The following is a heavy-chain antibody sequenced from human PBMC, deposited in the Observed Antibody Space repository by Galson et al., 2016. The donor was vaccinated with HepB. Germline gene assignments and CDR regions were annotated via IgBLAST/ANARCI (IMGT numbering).Heavy chain of an antibody. CDR2: INSDGSGT. D-gene: IGHD3-16*01. V-gene: IGHV3-74*01. CDR3: ARVYDYVWVGSHFDY. CDR1: GFTFRNHW. Sequence: SLRLSCAASGFTFRNHWMHWVRQAPGKGLVWISRINSDGSGTTYADSVKGRFTISSDNAKNTVYLQMDSLRAEDTAVYYCARVYDYVWVGSHFDYWGQGTLVTVSS. J-gene: IGHJ4*02.